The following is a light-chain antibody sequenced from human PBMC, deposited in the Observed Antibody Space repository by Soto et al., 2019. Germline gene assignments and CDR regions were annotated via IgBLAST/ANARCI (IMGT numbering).Light chain of an antibody. Sequence: EIVCTQSPGTLSLSPGERATLSCRASQSVSSSYLAWYQQKPGQAPRLLIYGASSRATGIPDRFSGSGSGTEFTLTIRRLQSADLAVYCGQQYTNWPPNTVGQGTRLEIK. J-gene: IGKJ5*01. CDR3: QQYTNWPPNT. CDR2: GAS. V-gene: IGKV3-20*01. CDR1: QSVSSSY.